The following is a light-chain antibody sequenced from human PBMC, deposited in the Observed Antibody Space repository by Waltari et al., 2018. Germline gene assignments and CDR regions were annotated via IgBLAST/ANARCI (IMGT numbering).Light chain of an antibody. CDR1: SPNIGKNT. CDR2: FHD. Sequence: QSVLTQPPSASGTPGQRVTISCSGSSPNIGKNTVNLYQQLPGTAPKLVIYFHDQRPSGVPDRFSGAKSGTSASLAISGLQSEDEADFHCAVWDDSLNGLIFGGGTKLTVL. V-gene: IGLV1-44*01. CDR3: AVWDDSLNGLI. J-gene: IGLJ2*01.